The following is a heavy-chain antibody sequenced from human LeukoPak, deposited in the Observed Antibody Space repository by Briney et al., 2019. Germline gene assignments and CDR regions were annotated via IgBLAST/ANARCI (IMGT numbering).Heavy chain of an antibody. Sequence: GASVKVSCKASGYTFTGYYIHWVRQAPGQGLEWMGWISAYNGNTNYAQKLQGRVTMTTDTSTSTAYMELRSLRSDDTAVYYCARLDEGSSWVYYFDYWGQGTLVTVSS. CDR3: ARLDEGSSWVYYFDY. CDR1: GYTFTGYY. V-gene: IGHV1-18*04. D-gene: IGHD6-13*01. CDR2: ISAYNGNT. J-gene: IGHJ4*02.